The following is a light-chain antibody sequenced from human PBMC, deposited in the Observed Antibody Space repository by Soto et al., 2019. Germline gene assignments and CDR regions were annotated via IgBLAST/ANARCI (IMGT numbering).Light chain of an antibody. CDR2: DNN. CDR3: GSWDSSLTTVL. J-gene: IGLJ7*01. V-gene: IGLV1-51*01. CDR1: SSNIGNNF. Sequence: QSVLTQPPSVSAAPGQKVTISCSGSSSNIGNNFVTWYQQLPGTAPKLLIYDNNKRPSGIPDRFSGSQSGTSATLGITGLQTGDEAVYYCGSWDSSLTTVLFGGGTQLTVL.